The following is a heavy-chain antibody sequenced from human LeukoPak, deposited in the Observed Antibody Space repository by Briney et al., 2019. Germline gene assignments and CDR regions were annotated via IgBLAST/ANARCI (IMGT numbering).Heavy chain of an antibody. CDR2: IYYSGST. CDR1: GGSISSYY. J-gene: IGHJ4*02. D-gene: IGHD3-10*01. CDR3: ARTLLSVNHEFDY. Sequence: SETLSLTCTVSGGSISSYYWSWIRQPPGKGLEWIGYIYYSGSTNYNPSLKSRVTISVDTSKNQFSLKLSSVTAADTAVYYCARTLLSVNHEFDYWGQGTLVTVSS. V-gene: IGHV4-59*08.